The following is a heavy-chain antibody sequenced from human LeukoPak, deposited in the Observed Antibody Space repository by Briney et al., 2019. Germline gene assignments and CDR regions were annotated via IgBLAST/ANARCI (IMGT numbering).Heavy chain of an antibody. CDR2: IYYSGSI. V-gene: IGHV4-28*05. CDR1: GYSISSSNY. J-gene: IGHJ3*02. CDR3: ARKATTGPTKAAFDI. D-gene: IGHD4-17*01. Sequence: SETLSLTCAVSGYSISSSNYWGWLRQPPGKGLEWIGHIYYSGSIYYNPSLKSRVTMSVDTSKNQFSLKLSSVTAVDTAVYYCARKATTGPTKAAFDIWGQGTMVTVSS.